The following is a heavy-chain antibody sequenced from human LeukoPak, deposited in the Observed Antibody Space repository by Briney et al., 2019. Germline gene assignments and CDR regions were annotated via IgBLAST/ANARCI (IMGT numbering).Heavy chain of an antibody. Sequence: GGPLRLSCAASGFIFSSYAMSWVRQAPGKGLEWVSTISGSGGSTYYADSVKGQFTISRDNSKNTVYLQMNSLRAEDTAVYYCAKDLDSSGSFDYWGQGTLVTVSS. CDR3: AKDLDSSGSFDY. CDR1: GFIFSSYA. J-gene: IGHJ4*02. CDR2: ISGSGGST. V-gene: IGHV3-23*01. D-gene: IGHD3-22*01.